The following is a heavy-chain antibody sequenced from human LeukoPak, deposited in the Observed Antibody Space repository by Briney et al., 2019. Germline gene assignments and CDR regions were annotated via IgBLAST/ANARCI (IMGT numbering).Heavy chain of an antibody. Sequence: GASVKVSCKASGGTFSSYAISWVRQAPGQGLEWMGRIIPILGIANYAQKFQGRVTITADKSTSTAYMELSSLRSEDTAVYYCARSVTSCSRNSRHPCLCSPFTFHYWGQGTLVTVSS. CDR2: IIPILGIA. CDR3: ARSVTSCSRNSRHPCLCSPFTFHY. CDR1: GGTFSSYA. J-gene: IGHJ4*02. D-gene: IGHD2-2*01. V-gene: IGHV1-69*04.